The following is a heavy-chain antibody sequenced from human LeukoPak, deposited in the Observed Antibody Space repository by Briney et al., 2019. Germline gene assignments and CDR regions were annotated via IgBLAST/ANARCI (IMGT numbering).Heavy chain of an antibody. J-gene: IGHJ4*02. V-gene: IGHV1-24*01. CDR1: DYMLTEFT. Sequence: ASVKVSCKVPDYMLTEFTMHWVRQAPGKGLEWMGSFDPEDGETINAQKFQGRVIMTEDTSTDTAYMELTSPTSEDTAVYFCATNLGVVGGRWGQGTLVTVSS. CDR2: FDPEDGET. CDR3: ATNLGVVGGR. D-gene: IGHD3-16*02.